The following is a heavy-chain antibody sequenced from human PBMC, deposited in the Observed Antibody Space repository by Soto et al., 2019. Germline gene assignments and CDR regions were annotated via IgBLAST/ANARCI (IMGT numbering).Heavy chain of an antibody. D-gene: IGHD1-26*01. CDR3: ANYYRPYYYGMDV. CDR2: IIPIFGTA. V-gene: IGHV1-69*13. J-gene: IGHJ6*02. CDR1: GGTFSSYA. Sequence: SVKVSCKASGGTFSSYAISWVRQAPGQGLEWMGGIIPIFGTANYAQKFQGRVTITADESTSTAYMELSSLRSEDTAVYYCANYYRPYYYGMDVWGQGTTVPVSS.